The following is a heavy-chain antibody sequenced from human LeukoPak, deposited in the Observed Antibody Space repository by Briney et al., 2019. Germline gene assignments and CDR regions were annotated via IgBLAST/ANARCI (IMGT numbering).Heavy chain of an antibody. D-gene: IGHD2-2*01. Sequence: SETLSLTCTVSGGSISSYYWSWIRQPSGKGLEWIGYIYYSGSTNYNPSLKSRVTISVDTSKNQFSLKLSSVTAADTAVYYCARGSCSSTSCYARPYYFDYWGQGTLVTVSS. CDR3: ARGSCSSTSCYARPYYFDY. CDR2: IYYSGST. J-gene: IGHJ4*02. CDR1: GGSISSYY. V-gene: IGHV4-59*01.